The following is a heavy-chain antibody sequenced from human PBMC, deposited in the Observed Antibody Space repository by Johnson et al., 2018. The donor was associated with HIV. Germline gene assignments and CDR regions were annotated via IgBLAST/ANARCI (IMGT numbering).Heavy chain of an antibody. V-gene: IGHV3-33*06. CDR2: IWYDGSNQ. CDR1: GFTFSSYG. D-gene: IGHD6-6*01. CDR3: AKDRDSSSFHDAFNI. Sequence: QVQLVESGGGVVQPGRSLRLSCAASGFTFSSYGIHWVRQAPGKGLEWVAVIWYDGSNQYYADSVKGRFTISRDNSKTTLYLQMHSLRAEDTAVYYCAKDRDSSSFHDAFNIWGQGTMVTVSS. J-gene: IGHJ3*02.